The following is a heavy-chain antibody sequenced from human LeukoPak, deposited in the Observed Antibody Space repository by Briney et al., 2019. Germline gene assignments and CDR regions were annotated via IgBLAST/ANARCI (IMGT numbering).Heavy chain of an antibody. V-gene: IGHV1-2*02. D-gene: IGHD2-2*01. J-gene: IGHJ4*02. CDR3: ARGVVVPAAGSSIDY. CDR1: GYTFTGYY. Sequence: ASVKVSCKASGYTFTGYYMHWVRQAPGQGLEWMGWINPNSGGTNYARKFQGRVTMTRDTSISTAYMELSRLRSDDTAVYYCARGVVVPAAGSSIDYWGQGTLVTVSS. CDR2: INPNSGGT.